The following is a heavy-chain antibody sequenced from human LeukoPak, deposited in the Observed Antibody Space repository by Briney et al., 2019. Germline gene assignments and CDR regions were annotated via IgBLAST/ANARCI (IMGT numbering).Heavy chain of an antibody. CDR3: AHDRAGIGFDP. J-gene: IGHJ5*02. CDR1: GFSLTTTGAG. V-gene: IGHV2-5*01. Sequence: SGPTLVNPTQTLTLTCTFSGFSLTTTGAGVTWVRQPPGKALEWLALIYWNDDKYYSPSLKTRLTIAKDTSKNQVVLTMTNMDPVDTATYYCAHDRAGIGFDPWGQGTLVTVSS. CDR2: IYWNDDK.